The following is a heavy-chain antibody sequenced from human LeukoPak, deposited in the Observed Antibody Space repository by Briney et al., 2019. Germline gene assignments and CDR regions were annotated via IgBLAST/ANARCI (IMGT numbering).Heavy chain of an antibody. D-gene: IGHD3-22*01. CDR3: AREEYYYDSSGYYCFLPRNYYFDY. CDR1: GFSVSSNY. Sequence: GGSLRLSCAASGFSVSSNYMSWVRLAPGKGLEWVSVIYICGSTYYADSVKGRFTISRDNSKNTLYLQMNSLKAEDTAVYYCAREEYYYDSSGYYCFLPRNYYFDYWGQGTLVTVSS. J-gene: IGHJ4*02. V-gene: IGHV3-53*01. CDR2: IYICGST.